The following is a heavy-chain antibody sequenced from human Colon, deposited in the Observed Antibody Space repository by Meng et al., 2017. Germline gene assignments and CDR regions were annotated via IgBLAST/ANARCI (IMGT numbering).Heavy chain of an antibody. D-gene: IGHD2-2*01. CDR1: GYTFTSSD. CDR2: MNPNNGNT. Sequence: VQLVQSEAEEKKHGASLKVTCKASGYTFTSSDINWVRQATGRGLEWLGWMNPNNGNTGSAQKFQGRVSMTRDTSIGTAYMELSGLTSEDTAVYYCARTAMLDSWGQGTLVTVSS. V-gene: IGHV1-8*01. J-gene: IGHJ5*01. CDR3: ARTAMLDS.